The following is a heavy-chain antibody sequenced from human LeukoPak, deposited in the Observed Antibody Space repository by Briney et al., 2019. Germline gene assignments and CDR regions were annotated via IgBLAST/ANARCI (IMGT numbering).Heavy chain of an antibody. V-gene: IGHV3-7*01. J-gene: IGHJ4*02. CDR2: ILPDGSAK. Sequence: RGSLRLSCAASGFNFSSYWMSWVRQAPGKGLEWVANILPDGSAKNYVDSVKGRFIISRDNAKNSVYLQMNSMRAEDAAVYYCERGSAAPDHWGQGTLVTVSS. CDR1: GFNFSSYW. D-gene: IGHD3-10*01. CDR3: ERGSAAPDH.